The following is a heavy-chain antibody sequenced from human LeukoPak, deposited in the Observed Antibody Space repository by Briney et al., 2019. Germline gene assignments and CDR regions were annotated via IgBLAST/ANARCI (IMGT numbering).Heavy chain of an antibody. CDR1: GYIFATYG. V-gene: IGHV1-2*02. J-gene: IGHJ3*02. CDR2: INPNSGGT. CDR3: AASRGAAFDI. D-gene: IGHD3-10*01. Sequence: ASVKVSCKASGYIFATYGVSWVRQAPGQGLEWMGWINPNSGGTNYAQKFQGRVTMTRDTSISTAYMELSRLRSDDTAVYYCAASRGAAFDIWGQGTMVTVSS.